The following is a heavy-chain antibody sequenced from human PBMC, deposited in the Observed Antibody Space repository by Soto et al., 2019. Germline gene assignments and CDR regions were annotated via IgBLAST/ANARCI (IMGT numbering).Heavy chain of an antibody. Sequence: GSLRLSCAASGFTFSSYVMSWVRQASGKGLEWVSAISGSGGSTYYADSVKGRFTISRDNSKNTLYLQMNSLRAEDTAVYYCAKDSYDRLDPWGQGTLVTVSS. CDR1: GFTFSSYV. CDR2: ISGSGGST. J-gene: IGHJ5*02. CDR3: AKDSYDRLDP. D-gene: IGHD5-12*01. V-gene: IGHV3-23*01.